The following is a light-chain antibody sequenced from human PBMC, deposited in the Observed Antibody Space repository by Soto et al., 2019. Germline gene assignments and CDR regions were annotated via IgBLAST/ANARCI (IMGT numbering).Light chain of an antibody. CDR2: GAF. V-gene: IGKV1-6*01. CDR3: LQDYSWSWT. CDR1: QDVRNY. J-gene: IGKJ1*01. Sequence: AIQMTQSPSSLSASVGDRLTITCRASQDVRNYVGWYQQKPGKAPKFLIYGAFSLETGIPSRFSGSGYGTEFTLTINSLLPEDFATYCCLQDYSWSWTFVQGTKVEV.